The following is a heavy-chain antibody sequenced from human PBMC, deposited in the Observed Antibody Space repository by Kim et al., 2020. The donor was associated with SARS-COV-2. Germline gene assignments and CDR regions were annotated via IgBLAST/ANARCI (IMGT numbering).Heavy chain of an antibody. CDR3: ARVPVGSSSWYYFDY. Sequence: SMMGRFTISRDNDKNSLYLQMKSLRAEDTAVYYCARVPVGSSSWYYFDYWGRGTLVTVSS. J-gene: IGHJ4*02. V-gene: IGHV3-11*05. D-gene: IGHD6-13*01.